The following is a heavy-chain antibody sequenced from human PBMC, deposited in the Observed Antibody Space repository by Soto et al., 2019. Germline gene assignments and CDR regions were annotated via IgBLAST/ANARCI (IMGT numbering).Heavy chain of an antibody. V-gene: IGHV3-49*03. Sequence: GSLRLSCTASGFTFGDYAMSWFRQAPGKGLEWVGFIRSKAYGGTTEYAASVKGRFTITRDDSKSIAYLQMNSLKTEDTAVYYCTRDSAYGGNYYYYGMDVWGQGTTVTVSS. D-gene: IGHD4-17*01. CDR2: IRSKAYGGTT. CDR3: TRDSAYGGNYYYYGMDV. CDR1: GFTFGDYA. J-gene: IGHJ6*02.